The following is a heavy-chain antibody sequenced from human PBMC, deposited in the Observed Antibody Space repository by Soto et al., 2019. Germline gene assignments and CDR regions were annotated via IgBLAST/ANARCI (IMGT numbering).Heavy chain of an antibody. CDR1: GFTFSSYW. D-gene: IGHD6-19*01. CDR2: IKQDGSEK. J-gene: IGHJ6*02. V-gene: IGHV3-7*03. Sequence: GGSLRLSCAASGFTFSSYWMSWVRQAPGKGLEWVANIKQDGSEKYYVDSVKGRFTIPRDNAKNSLYLQMNSLRAEDTAVYYCAGEGPYSSGLLNYGMDVWGQGTTVTVSS. CDR3: AGEGPYSSGLLNYGMDV.